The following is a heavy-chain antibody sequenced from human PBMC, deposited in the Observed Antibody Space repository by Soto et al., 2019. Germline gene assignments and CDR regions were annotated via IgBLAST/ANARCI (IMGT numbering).Heavy chain of an antibody. D-gene: IGHD2-15*01. V-gene: IGHV3-74*02. CDR2: INSDGSVS. CDR1: GFTFSNYW. J-gene: IGHJ6*03. CDR3: ARGDCVGGTCYSLAGSFYYYMDV. Sequence: EVQLVESGGGLVQPGGSLRLSCAASGFTFSNYWMYWVRQAPGKGLEWVSRINSDGSVSSHADSVKGRLTISRDNVKNPLYLHMDSVRAEDTAVYYCARGDCVGGTCYSLAGSFYYYMDVWGKGTTVTVFS.